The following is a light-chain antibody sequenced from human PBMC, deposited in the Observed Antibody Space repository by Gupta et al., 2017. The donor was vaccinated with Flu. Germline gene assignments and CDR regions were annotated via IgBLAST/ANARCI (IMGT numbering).Light chain of an antibody. V-gene: IGKV3-11*01. CDR3: QQRSSWPWT. Sequence: TSQSVSSYFAWYQQKPGQAPRLLIYEASNRATGIPARFSGSGSGTDFTLIISSLEPEDFAVYYCQQRSSWPWTFGQGTKVEI. CDR2: EAS. J-gene: IGKJ1*01. CDR1: QSVSSY.